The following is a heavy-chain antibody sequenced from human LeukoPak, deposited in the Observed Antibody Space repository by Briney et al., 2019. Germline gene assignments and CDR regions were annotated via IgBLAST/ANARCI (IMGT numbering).Heavy chain of an antibody. J-gene: IGHJ4*02. CDR1: GGSFSDYY. D-gene: IGHD3-22*01. Sequence: PPETLSLTCAVYGGSFSDYYWSWIRQPPGKGLEWIGEINYSGSTNYNPSLKSRVTISVDTSKNQFSLQLSSVTAADTAVYYCASGGEKNYYDSRGFSTQFDYWGQGTLVTVSS. CDR2: INYSGST. CDR3: ASGGEKNYYDSRGFSTQFDY. V-gene: IGHV4-34*01.